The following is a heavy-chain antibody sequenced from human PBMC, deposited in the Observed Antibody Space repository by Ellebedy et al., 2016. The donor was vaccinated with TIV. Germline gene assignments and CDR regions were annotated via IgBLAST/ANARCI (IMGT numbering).Heavy chain of an antibody. Sequence: GGSLRLSXAASGFTFITYSMNWVRQAPGKGLEWVSYISSSSSTIYYADSVKGRFTISRDNAKNSLYLQMNSLRDEDTAVYYCASPFWSGTYYYYGMDVWGQGTTVTVSS. D-gene: IGHD3-3*01. V-gene: IGHV3-48*02. J-gene: IGHJ6*02. CDR2: ISSSSSTI. CDR3: ASPFWSGTYYYYGMDV. CDR1: GFTFITYS.